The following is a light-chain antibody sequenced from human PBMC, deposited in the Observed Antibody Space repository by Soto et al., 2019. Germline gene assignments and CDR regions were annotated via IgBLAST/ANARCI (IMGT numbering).Light chain of an antibody. CDR2: EVS. Sequence: IQLTQFPSSLSASVGNRVTITCRASQGVNSHLAWHQQKPGKAPKLLISEVSTLQSGVPSRFSGSGSGTDFTLTISSLPPEDFATYYCQHLNAYPITFGQGTRLEIK. CDR1: QGVNSH. CDR3: QHLNAYPIT. V-gene: IGKV1-9*01. J-gene: IGKJ5*01.